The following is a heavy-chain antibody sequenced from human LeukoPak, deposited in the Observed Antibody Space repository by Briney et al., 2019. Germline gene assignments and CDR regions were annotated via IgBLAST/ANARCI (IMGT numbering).Heavy chain of an antibody. V-gene: IGHV3-66*01. CDR3: ASVLDDYGGNNAFPI. J-gene: IGHJ3*02. D-gene: IGHD4-23*01. CDR1: GFTVSSNY. CDR2: IYSGGRT. Sequence: GGSLRLSCAASGFTVSSNYMSWVRQAPGKGLEWVSVIYSGGRTYYADSVKGRFTISRDNSKNTLYLQMNSLRAEDTAVYSCASVLDDYGGNNAFPICGQGPMVPVSS.